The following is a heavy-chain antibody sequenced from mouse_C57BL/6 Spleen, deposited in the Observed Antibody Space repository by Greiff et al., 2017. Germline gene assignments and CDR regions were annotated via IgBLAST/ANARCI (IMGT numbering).Heavy chain of an antibody. J-gene: IGHJ2*01. CDR3: ARGWEGYFAY. CDR1: GFTFSSYA. V-gene: IGHV5-4*03. D-gene: IGHD4-1*01. Sequence: EVKLMESGGGLVKPGGSLKLSCAASGFTFSSYAMSWVRQTPEKGLEWVATISDGGSYTYYPDNVKGRFTITRDNAKNTLYLQMSHLTSEDTAMYYCARGWEGYFAYWGQGTTLTVSS. CDR2: ISDGGSYT.